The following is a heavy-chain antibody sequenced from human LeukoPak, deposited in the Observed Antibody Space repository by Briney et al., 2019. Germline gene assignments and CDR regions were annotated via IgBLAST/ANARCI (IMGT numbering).Heavy chain of an antibody. J-gene: IGHJ4*02. CDR3: ARAPSPIYYYDSSGYSL. D-gene: IGHD3-22*01. Sequence: ASVKVSCKASGYTFTSYYMHWVRQAPGQGLEWMGIINPSGGSTSHAQKFQGRVTMTRDMSTSTVYMELSSLRSEDTAVYYCARAPSPIYYYDSSGYSLWGQGTLVTVSS. V-gene: IGHV1-46*01. CDR1: GYTFTSYY. CDR2: INPSGGST.